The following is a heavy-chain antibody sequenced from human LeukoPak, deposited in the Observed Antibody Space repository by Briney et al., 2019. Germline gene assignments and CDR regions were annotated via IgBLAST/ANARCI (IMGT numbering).Heavy chain of an antibody. Sequence: ASVKVSCKASGGTFSSYAISWVRQAPGQGLEWMGGIIPIFGTANYAQKFQGRVTITTDGSTSTAYMELSSLRSEDTAVYYCARDKAAARSSAFDIWGQGTMVTVSS. CDR2: IIPIFGTA. V-gene: IGHV1-69*05. J-gene: IGHJ3*02. CDR1: GGTFSSYA. CDR3: ARDKAAARSSAFDI. D-gene: IGHD6-13*01.